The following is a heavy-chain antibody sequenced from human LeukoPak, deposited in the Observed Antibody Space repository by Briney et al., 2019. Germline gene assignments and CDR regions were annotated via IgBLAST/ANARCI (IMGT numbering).Heavy chain of an antibody. Sequence: SETLSLTCTVSGGSISSYYWNWIRQPPGGGLEWIGYIHYSGRTNYNPSLMNRVTTSVDTSKNQFSLKLNSVTAADTAVYYCARGILGFGELSPLNYWGQGTLVTVSS. J-gene: IGHJ4*02. V-gene: IGHV4-59*01. CDR3: ARGILGFGELSPLNY. CDR1: GGSISSYY. CDR2: IHYSGRT. D-gene: IGHD3-10*01.